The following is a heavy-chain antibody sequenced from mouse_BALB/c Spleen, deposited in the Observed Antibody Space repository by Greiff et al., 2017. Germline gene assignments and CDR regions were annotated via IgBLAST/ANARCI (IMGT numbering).Heavy chain of an antibody. CDR2: IYHGDGDT. CDR3: ARCPYGNYFDY. D-gene: IGHD2-1*01. J-gene: IGHJ2*01. Sequence: VQLQQSGAELARPGASVKLSCKASGYTFPSYWMQWVKQRPGQGLEWIGAIYHGDGDTRYTQKFKGKATLTADKSSSTAYMQLSSLASEDSAVYYCARCPYGNYFDYWGQGTTLTVSS. V-gene: IGHV1-87*01. CDR1: GYTFPSYW.